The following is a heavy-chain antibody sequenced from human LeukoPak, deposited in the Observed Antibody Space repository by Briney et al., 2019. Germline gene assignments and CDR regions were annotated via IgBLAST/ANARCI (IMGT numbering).Heavy chain of an antibody. CDR2: VDHTGST. J-gene: IGHJ6*03. Sequence: PSETLSLTCTVSDDSITMYYWTWIRQPPGKGLEWIGYVDHTGSTKFNPSLDGRVSISRDTSNNFFSLRLRSVTAADTAVYFCARGRVSSSTWYSTYYYFFYMDFWGKGTTVTVSS. CDR3: ARGRVSSSTWYSTYYYFFYMDF. D-gene: IGHD4-11*01. V-gene: IGHV4-59*01. CDR1: DDSITMYY.